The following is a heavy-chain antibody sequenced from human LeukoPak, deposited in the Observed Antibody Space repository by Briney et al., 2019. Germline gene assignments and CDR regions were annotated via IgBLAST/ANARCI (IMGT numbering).Heavy chain of an antibody. Sequence: PGGSLRLSCVASGFTVSDYYMSWIRQAPGKGREWLSYISSTNSKTYTNYADSVKGRFTISRDSAKNSLFLQMDSLRVEDTGVYYCARDLTVGAIFFDSWGQGTLVTVSS. CDR3: ARDLTVGAIFFDS. V-gene: IGHV3-11*06. J-gene: IGHJ4*02. CDR2: ISSTNSKTYT. D-gene: IGHD1-26*01. CDR1: GFTVSDYY.